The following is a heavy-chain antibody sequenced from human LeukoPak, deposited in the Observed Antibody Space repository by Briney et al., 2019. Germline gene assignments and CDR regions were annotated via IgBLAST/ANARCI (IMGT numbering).Heavy chain of an antibody. D-gene: IGHD3-10*01. CDR2: INPNSGGT. V-gene: IGHV1-2*02. Sequence: ASVKVSCKASGYTFTGYYMHWVRQAPGQGLEWMGWINPNSGGTNYAQKFQGRVTMTRDTSISTAYMELSSLRSEDTAVYYCARDRWWFGELSSLDHWGQGALVTVSS. J-gene: IGHJ4*02. CDR3: ARDRWWFGELSSLDH. CDR1: GYTFTGYY.